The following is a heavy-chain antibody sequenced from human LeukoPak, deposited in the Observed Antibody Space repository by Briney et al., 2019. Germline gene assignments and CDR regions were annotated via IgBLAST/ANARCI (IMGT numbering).Heavy chain of an antibody. Sequence: GGSLRLSCAASGFTFSNALMSWVRQAPGKGLEGVGRIKSKSDGETTDYAAPVKGRFTISRDDSKNTLYLQMHSLKSEDTAVYYCATYRWYSDYWGQGALVTVSS. V-gene: IGHV3-15*01. D-gene: IGHD1-1*01. CDR2: IKSKSDGETT. CDR1: GFTFSNAL. J-gene: IGHJ4*02. CDR3: ATYRWYSDY.